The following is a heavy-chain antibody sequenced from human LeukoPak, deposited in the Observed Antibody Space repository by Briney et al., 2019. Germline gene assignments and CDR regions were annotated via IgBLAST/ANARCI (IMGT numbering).Heavy chain of an antibody. D-gene: IGHD6-13*01. CDR1: GGSVSGYY. J-gene: IGHJ6*02. Sequence: KSSETLSLTCAVSGGSVSGYYWSWVRQFPGRRLEWIGHIHYSGRTNYNPSLKSRITLSLETSSNQISLELKSVTSADTALYYCARLEAAAGPYHYYYGMDVWGQGTTVTVSS. V-gene: IGHV4-59*02. CDR3: ARLEAAAGPYHYYYGMDV. CDR2: IHYSGRT.